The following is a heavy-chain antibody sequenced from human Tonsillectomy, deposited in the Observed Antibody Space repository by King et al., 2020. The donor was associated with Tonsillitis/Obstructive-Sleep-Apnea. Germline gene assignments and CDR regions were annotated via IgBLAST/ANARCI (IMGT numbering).Heavy chain of an antibody. CDR3: ARGRGATPYFYESSGYPPPPHSFDI. CDR1: GFTFSSYN. J-gene: IGHJ3*02. D-gene: IGHD3-22*01. Sequence: VQLVESGGGLVKPGGSLRLSCAASGFTFSSYNINWIRQAPGKGLEWVSSISTSSSYIYYADSVKGRFTISRDNAKDSLYLQMNSLRVDDTAVYYCARGRGATPYFYESSGYPPPPHSFDIWGQGTMVTVSS. V-gene: IGHV3-21*01. CDR2: ISTSSSYI.